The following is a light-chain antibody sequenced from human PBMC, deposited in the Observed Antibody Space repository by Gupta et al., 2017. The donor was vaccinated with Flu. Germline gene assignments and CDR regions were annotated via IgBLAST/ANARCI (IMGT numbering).Light chain of an antibody. J-gene: IGLJ2*01. CDR3: AAWDDSLSGVV. CDR2: RNN. V-gene: IGLV1-47*01. Sequence: QSVLTQPPSASETPGQRVTISCSGSSSNIGRNYVCWYQHLPGTAPKVLIYRNNQRPSGVPDRFSGSKSGTSASLAISGLRSEDEADYYCAAWDDSLSGVVFGGGTKLTVL. CDR1: SSNIGRNY.